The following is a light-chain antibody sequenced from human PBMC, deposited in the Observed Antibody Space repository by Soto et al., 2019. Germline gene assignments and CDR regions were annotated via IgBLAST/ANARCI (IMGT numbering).Light chain of an antibody. CDR2: WAS. Sequence: DIVMTQSPDSLAVPLGERATINCKSSQNVLYSSNNKNYLAWYQHKPGQPPKLLIYWASTRASGVPDRFSGSGSGTDVTLTINSLQAEDVAVYYCQQYFSAPLTFGGGTKVDIK. CDR3: QQYFSAPLT. CDR1: QNVLYSSNNKNY. J-gene: IGKJ4*01. V-gene: IGKV4-1*01.